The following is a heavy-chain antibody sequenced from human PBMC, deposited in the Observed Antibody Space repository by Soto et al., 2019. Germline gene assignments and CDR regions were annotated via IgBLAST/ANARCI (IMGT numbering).Heavy chain of an antibody. CDR2: IYYSGST. CDR1: GGSISSYY. Sequence: SETLSLTCTVSGGSISSYYWSWVRQPPGKGLEWIGYIYYSGSTNYNPALKSRVAISVDTSKNQFSLKLSSVTAADTAVYYCARRYLHSSGFDYRGQGTLVTVSS. CDR3: ARRYLHSSGFDY. J-gene: IGHJ4*02. V-gene: IGHV4-59*08. D-gene: IGHD6-19*01.